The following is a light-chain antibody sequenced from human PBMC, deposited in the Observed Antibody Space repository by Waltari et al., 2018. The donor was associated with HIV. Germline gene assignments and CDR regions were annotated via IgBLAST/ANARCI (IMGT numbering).Light chain of an antibody. CDR2: EVN. CDR1: GRHVGNYNV. CDR3: CSYAGGNSYV. J-gene: IGLJ1*01. V-gene: IGLV2-23*02. Sequence: QSALTQPASVSACPGQSITISITGPGRHVGNYNVVSCYRQFPAKAPQLVIFEVNKRPSGVSNRFSGSKSGNAASLTIAGLLADDEADYYCCSYAGGNSYVFGTGTKVTVL.